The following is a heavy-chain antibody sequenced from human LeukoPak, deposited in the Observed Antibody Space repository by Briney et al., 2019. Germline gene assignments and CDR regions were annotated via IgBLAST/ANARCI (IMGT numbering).Heavy chain of an antibody. Sequence: SQTLSLTCTVSGGSISSGGYYWSWIRQPPGKGLEWIGYMYHSGTTYYNPSLKSRVTISVDRSKNQFSLKLSSVTAADTAVYYCARGPDYATPFDYWGQGTLVTVSS. V-gene: IGHV4-30-2*01. CDR2: MYHSGTT. CDR1: GGSISSGGYY. D-gene: IGHD4-17*01. CDR3: ARGPDYATPFDY. J-gene: IGHJ4*02.